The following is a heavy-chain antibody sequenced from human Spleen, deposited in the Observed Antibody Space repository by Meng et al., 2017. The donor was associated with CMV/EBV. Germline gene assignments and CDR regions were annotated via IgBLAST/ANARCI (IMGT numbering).Heavy chain of an antibody. CDR2: IWYDGINK. V-gene: IGHV3-33*06. J-gene: IGHJ6*02. CDR3: AKDVDIVGPTGVYYYYGMDV. CDR1: GFTFSVYG. D-gene: IGHD1-26*01. Sequence: GGSLRLSCAASGFTFSVYGMHWVRQAPGKGLEWVAVIWYDGINKYYADSVKGRFTISRDNSKNTLYLQMDSLRAEDTAVYYCAKDVDIVGPTGVYYYYGMDVWGRGTTVTVS.